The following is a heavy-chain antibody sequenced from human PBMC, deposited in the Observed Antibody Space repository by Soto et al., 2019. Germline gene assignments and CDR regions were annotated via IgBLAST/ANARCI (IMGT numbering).Heavy chain of an antibody. CDR2: IYYSGRT. CDR1: GGSVNSDSYY. CDR3: ARDQRIVLMVYAIDNWFDP. V-gene: IGHV4-61*01. D-gene: IGHD2-8*01. Sequence: PSETLSLTCTVSGGSVNSDSYYWSWIRQPPGKALEWIGYIYYSGRTNYNPSLKSRVTMSVDTSKNQFSLKLSSVTAADTAVYYCARDQRIVLMVYAIDNWFDPWGQGTLVTVSS. J-gene: IGHJ5*02.